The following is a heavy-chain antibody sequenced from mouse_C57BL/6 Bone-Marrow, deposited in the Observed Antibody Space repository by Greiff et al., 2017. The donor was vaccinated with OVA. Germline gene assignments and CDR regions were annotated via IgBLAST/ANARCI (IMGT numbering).Heavy chain of an antibody. D-gene: IGHD1-1*01. V-gene: IGHV1-64*01. CDR1: GYTFTSYG. Sequence: VQLLQPGAELVKPGASVKFSCKASGYTFTSYGMHWVQQSPGQGLEWIGMIHPNSGSTNYNEKFKSKVTLTVDKYTSTAYMQLSSLTSEDSAVYYCARDIDYYGSKGGYYIDYWGQGTTLTVSS. CDR2: IHPNSGST. J-gene: IGHJ2*01. CDR3: ARDIDYYGSKGGYYIDY.